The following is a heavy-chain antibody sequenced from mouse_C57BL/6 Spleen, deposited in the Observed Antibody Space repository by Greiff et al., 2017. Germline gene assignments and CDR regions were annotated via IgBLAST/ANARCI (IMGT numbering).Heavy chain of an antibody. Sequence: QVQLQQSGAELVKPGASVKLSCKASGYTFTSYWMHWVKQRPGQGLEWIGMIHPNSGSTNYNEKFKSKATLTVDKSSSTAYMQLSSLTSEDSAVYYCARGDDSYYFDYWGQGTTLTVSS. D-gene: IGHD2-4*01. V-gene: IGHV1-64*01. CDR1: GYTFTSYW. J-gene: IGHJ2*01. CDR2: IHPNSGST. CDR3: ARGDDSYYFDY.